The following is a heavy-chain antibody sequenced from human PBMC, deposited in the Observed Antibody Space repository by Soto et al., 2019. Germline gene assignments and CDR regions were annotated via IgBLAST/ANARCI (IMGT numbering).Heavy chain of an antibody. CDR2: IDSGSRTI. CDR3: AHVSRWYGFQH. Sequence: EVQLVESGGGLVQPRGSLRLSCAASGFTLSTFSMIWVRQAPGKGLEWVSDIDSGSRTIFYADSVKGRFTISRDNAKNSIYLQMQSLRDEDTTVYYCAHVSRWYGFQHCCQGTRVPGSS. V-gene: IGHV3-48*02. CDR1: GFTLSTFS. J-gene: IGHJ1*01. D-gene: IGHD2-15*01.